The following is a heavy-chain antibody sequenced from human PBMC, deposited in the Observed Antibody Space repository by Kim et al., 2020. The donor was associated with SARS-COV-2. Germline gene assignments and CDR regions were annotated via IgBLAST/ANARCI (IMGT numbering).Heavy chain of an antibody. CDR1: GYTFTGYY. D-gene: IGHD6-6*01. CDR3: ATPTIAARGDYYYGMDV. CDR2: INPNSGGT. Sequence: ASVKVSCKASGYTFTGYYMHWVRQAPGQGLEWMGWINPNSGGTNYAQKFQGRVTMTRDTSISTAYMELSRLRSDDTAVYYCATPTIAARGDYYYGMDVWGQGTTVTVSS. J-gene: IGHJ6*02. V-gene: IGHV1-2*02.